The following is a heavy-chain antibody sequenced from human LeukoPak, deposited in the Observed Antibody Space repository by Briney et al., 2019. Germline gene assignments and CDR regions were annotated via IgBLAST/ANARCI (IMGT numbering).Heavy chain of an antibody. CDR3: ARAVYNYGDY. CDR2: ISGYNDIT. J-gene: IGHJ4*02. Sequence: ASVKVSCKASGYTFTSYGISWVRQAPGQGLEWMGWISGYNDITNYAQKLQGRVTMTTDTSTSTAYMELRSLRSDDTAVYYCARAVYNYGDYWGQGTLVTVSS. D-gene: IGHD5-18*01. V-gene: IGHV1-18*01. CDR1: GYTFTSYG.